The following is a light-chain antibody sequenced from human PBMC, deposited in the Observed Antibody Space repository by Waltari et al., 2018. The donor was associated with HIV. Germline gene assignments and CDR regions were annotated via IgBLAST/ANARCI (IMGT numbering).Light chain of an antibody. CDR2: EVS. Sequence: QSALTQPASVSGSPGQSITITCTGTRSAVGSYNLVSWYQQHPGKAPKLMIYEVSKRPSGVSNRFSGSKSGNTASLTISGLQAEDEADYYCCSYAGSSTYVFGTGTKVTVL. V-gene: IGLV2-23*02. CDR1: RSAVGSYNL. J-gene: IGLJ1*01. CDR3: CSYAGSSTYV.